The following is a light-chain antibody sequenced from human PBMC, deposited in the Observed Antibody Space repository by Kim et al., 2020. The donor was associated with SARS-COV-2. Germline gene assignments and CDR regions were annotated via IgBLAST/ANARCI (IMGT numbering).Light chain of an antibody. CDR3: AAWDDSLYGYV. V-gene: IGLV1-44*01. J-gene: IGLJ1*01. Sequence: GQGVTVSCSGTSYNIGRYSVNWYQQLPGTAPKLVMFADNQRPSGVPDRFSGSKSGTSASLAISGLQSEDEADYYCAAWDDSLYGYVFGSGTKVTVL. CDR2: ADN. CDR1: SYNIGRYS.